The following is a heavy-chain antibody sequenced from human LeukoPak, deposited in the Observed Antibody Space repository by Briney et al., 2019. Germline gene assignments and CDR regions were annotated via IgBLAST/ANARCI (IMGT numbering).Heavy chain of an antibody. CDR3: ARARRQWLVGATIRGDNPPYYFDY. V-gene: IGHV3-7*01. D-gene: IGHD6-19*01. CDR2: IKQDGSEK. CDR1: GFTFSNYW. Sequence: GGSLRLSCAASGFTFSNYWMSWVRQAPGKGLEWVANIKQDGSEKYYVDSVKGRFTISRDNAKNSLYLQMNSLRAEDTAVYYCARARRQWLVGATIRGDNPPYYFDYWGQGTLVTVSS. J-gene: IGHJ4*02.